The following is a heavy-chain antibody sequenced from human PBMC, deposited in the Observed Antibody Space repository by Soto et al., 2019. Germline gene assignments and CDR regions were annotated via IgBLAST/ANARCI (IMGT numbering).Heavy chain of an antibody. CDR1: GFTFSSYG. Sequence: QVQLVESGGGVVQPGRSLRLSCAASGFTFSSYGMHWVRQAPGKGLEWVAVISYDGSNKYYADSVKGRFTISRDNSKNTLYLQMNSLRAEDTAVYYCAKDGEDYYGSGSYPTFDYWGQVTLVTVSS. D-gene: IGHD3-10*01. CDR2: ISYDGSNK. V-gene: IGHV3-30*18. J-gene: IGHJ4*02. CDR3: AKDGEDYYGSGSYPTFDY.